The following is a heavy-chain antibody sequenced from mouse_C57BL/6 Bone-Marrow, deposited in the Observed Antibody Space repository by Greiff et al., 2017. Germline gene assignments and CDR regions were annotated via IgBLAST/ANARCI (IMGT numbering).Heavy chain of an antibody. V-gene: IGHV5-9-1*02. CDR1: GFTFSSYA. D-gene: IGHD1-1*01. Sequence: EVQRVESGEGLVKPGGSLKLSCAASGFTFSSYAMSWVRQTPEKRLEWVAYISSGGDYIYYADTVKGRFTISRDNARNTLYLQMSSLKSEDTAMYYCTRDLDGSSSFDYWGQGTTLTVSS. CDR2: ISSGGDYI. CDR3: TRDLDGSSSFDY. J-gene: IGHJ2*01.